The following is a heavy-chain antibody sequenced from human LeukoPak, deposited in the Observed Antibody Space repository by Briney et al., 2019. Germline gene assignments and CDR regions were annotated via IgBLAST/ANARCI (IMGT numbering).Heavy chain of an antibody. D-gene: IGHD2-15*01. V-gene: IGHV4-31*03. Sequence: SETLSLTCTVSGGSISSSGYYWSWIRQHPGKGLEWIGYIFYSGSTNYNPSLKSRLSISVDTDENQFSLRLRSVTAADTAVYYCARGVGYCSGGTCYSYYYGMDVWGQGTTVTVSS. CDR3: ARGVGYCSGGTCYSYYYGMDV. CDR1: GGSISSSGYY. CDR2: IFYSGST. J-gene: IGHJ6*02.